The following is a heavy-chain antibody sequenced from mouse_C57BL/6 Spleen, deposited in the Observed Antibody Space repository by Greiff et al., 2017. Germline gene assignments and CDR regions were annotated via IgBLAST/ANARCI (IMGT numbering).Heavy chain of an antibody. D-gene: IGHD2-4*01. V-gene: IGHV5-9-1*02. Sequence: EVKLVESGEGLVKPGGSLKLSCAAPGFTFSSYAMSWVRQTPEKRLEWVADISSGGDYTYYADTVKGRFTISRDNARNTLYLQMSSLKSEDTAMYYCTGEGGYDYDGAGFAYWGQGTLVTVAA. CDR3: TGEGGYDYDGAGFAY. J-gene: IGHJ3*01. CDR2: ISSGGDYT. CDR1: GFTFSSYA.